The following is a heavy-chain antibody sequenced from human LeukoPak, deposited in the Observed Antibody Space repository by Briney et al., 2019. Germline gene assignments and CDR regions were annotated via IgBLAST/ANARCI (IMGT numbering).Heavy chain of an antibody. CDR2: ISSSSSYI. CDR1: GFTFSSYS. D-gene: IGHD6-19*01. Sequence: PGGSLRLSCAASGFTFSSYSMNWVRQAPGKGLEWVSSISSSSSYIYYADSVKGRFTISRDNAKNSLYLQMNSLRAEDTAMYYCAKSIAVAGLAGGRTFDYWGQGTLVTVSS. CDR3: AKSIAVAGLAGGRTFDY. J-gene: IGHJ4*02. V-gene: IGHV3-21*01.